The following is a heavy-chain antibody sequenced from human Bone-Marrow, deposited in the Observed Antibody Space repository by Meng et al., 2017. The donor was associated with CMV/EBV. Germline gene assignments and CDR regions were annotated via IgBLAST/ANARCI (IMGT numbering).Heavy chain of an antibody. CDR1: GFTFSSYW. V-gene: IGHV3-30*02. CDR3: AKDKDDFWSGYHLDY. J-gene: IGHJ4*02. Sequence: GESLKISCAASGFTFSSYWMSWVRQAPGKGLEWVAFIRYDGSNKYYADSVKGRFTISRDNSKNTLYLQMNSLRAEDTAVYYCAKDKDDFWSGYHLDYWGQGTLVTVSS. D-gene: IGHD3-3*01. CDR2: IRYDGSNK.